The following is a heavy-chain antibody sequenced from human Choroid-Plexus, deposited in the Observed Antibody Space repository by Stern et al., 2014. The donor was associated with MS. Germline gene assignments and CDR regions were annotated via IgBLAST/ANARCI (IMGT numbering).Heavy chain of an antibody. V-gene: IGHV3-30*18. CDR2: VSYDGSTK. CDR1: GFTFGSCA. D-gene: IGHD2/OR15-2a*01. J-gene: IGHJ5*02. Sequence: VQLVESGGGVVQPGRPLRLSCVASGFTFGSCAMHWVRQAPGKGLEWVAGVSYDGSTKNYAESVKGRFTISRDNSQNTLYIQMSSLRPEDTAVYYCAKDRQYLTYFFDHWGQGSLVTVSS. CDR3: AKDRQYLTYFFDH.